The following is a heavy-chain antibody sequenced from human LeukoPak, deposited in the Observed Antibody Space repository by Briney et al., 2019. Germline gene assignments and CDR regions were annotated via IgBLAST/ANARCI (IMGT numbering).Heavy chain of an antibody. V-gene: IGHV3-23*01. CDR1: GFTFSSYA. J-gene: IGHJ6*02. CDR2: ISGSGYST. CDR3: AKQVGFDYSYVMDV. D-gene: IGHD3-10*01. Sequence: PGGSLRLSCAASGFTFSSYAMSWVRQAPGKGLEWVSAISGSGYSTYYADSVKGRFAISRDNSRNALYLQMNALRAEDTAVYYCAKQVGFDYSYVMDVWGQGTTVTVSS.